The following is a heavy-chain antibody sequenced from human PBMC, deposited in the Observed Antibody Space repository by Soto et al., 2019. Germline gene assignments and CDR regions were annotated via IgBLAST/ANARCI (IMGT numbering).Heavy chain of an antibody. V-gene: IGHV4-59*08. CDR2: IDSNGGT. D-gene: IGHD4-4*01. J-gene: IGHJ6*02. CDR1: DDSSSNYK. CDR3: VRRGLGRLHGLGDV. Sequence: PSETLSLTCTVSDDSSSNYKWSWIRQPPGRRLEWIGYIDSNGGTSYNPSLQSRVTISIDTSTKQFFLKLSSVTAADTAVYYCVRRGLGRLHGLGDVWGQGTTVPVSS.